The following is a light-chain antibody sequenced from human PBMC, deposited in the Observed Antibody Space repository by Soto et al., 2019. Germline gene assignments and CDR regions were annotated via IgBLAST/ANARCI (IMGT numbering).Light chain of an antibody. CDR2: DAS. V-gene: IGKV3-11*01. Sequence: EIVLTQSPATLSLSPGERATLSCRASQSVSSYLAWYQQKPGQAPRLLIYDASSRATGIPARFSGSGSGTDFPLIISSLEPEDFAVYYWQQRSNWLTFGGGTKVEIK. CDR1: QSVSSY. CDR3: QQRSNWLT. J-gene: IGKJ4*01.